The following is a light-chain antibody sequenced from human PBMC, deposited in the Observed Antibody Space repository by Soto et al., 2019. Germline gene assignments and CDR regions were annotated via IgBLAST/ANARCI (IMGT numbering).Light chain of an antibody. Sequence: IVLTQSPGTLSLSPGERATLSCRASQSVSSTYLAWYQQKPGQAPRLLIYGASSRATGITDRFSGSGSGTDFTLTISRLEPEDFAVYYCQHYGSLVLTFGGGTKVEIK. CDR2: GAS. CDR3: QHYGSLVLT. CDR1: QSVSSTY. J-gene: IGKJ4*01. V-gene: IGKV3-20*01.